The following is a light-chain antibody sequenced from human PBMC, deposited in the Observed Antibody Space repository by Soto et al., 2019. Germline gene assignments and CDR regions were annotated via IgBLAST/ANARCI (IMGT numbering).Light chain of an antibody. CDR1: QSISSW. CDR3: QHYNSYPWT. Sequence: DIQMTQSPSTLSASVGDRVTITCRASQSISSWLAWYQQRPGKAPKLLIYKASSLESGVPSRFSGSGSGTECTLTISSLQPDDFATYYFQHYNSYPWTFGQGTKVEIK. V-gene: IGKV1-5*03. CDR2: KAS. J-gene: IGKJ1*01.